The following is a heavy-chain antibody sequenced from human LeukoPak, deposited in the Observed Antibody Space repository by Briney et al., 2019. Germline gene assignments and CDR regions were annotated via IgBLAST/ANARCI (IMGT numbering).Heavy chain of an antibody. CDR1: GYTFTGYY. D-gene: IGHD6-6*01. Sequence: GASVKVSCKAFGYTFTGYYMHWVRQAPGQGLEWMGWINPNSGGTNYAQKFQGRVTMTRDTSISTAYMELSRLRSDDTAVYYCARAREYSSSGDFDYWGQGTLATVSS. CDR3: ARAREYSSSGDFDY. J-gene: IGHJ4*02. V-gene: IGHV1-2*02. CDR2: INPNSGGT.